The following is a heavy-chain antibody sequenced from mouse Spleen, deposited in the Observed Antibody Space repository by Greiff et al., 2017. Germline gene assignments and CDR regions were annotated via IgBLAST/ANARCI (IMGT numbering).Heavy chain of an antibody. CDR2: ISYDGSN. D-gene: IGHD1-1*01. CDR3: ARDPYGPYFDY. Sequence: EVHLVESGPGLVKPSQSLSLTCSVTGYSITSGYYWNWIRQFPGNKLEWMGYISYDGSNNYNPSLKNRISITRDTSKNQFFLKLNSVTTEDTATYYCARDPYGPYFDYWGQGTTLTVSS. CDR1: GYSITSGYY. J-gene: IGHJ2*01. V-gene: IGHV3-6*01.